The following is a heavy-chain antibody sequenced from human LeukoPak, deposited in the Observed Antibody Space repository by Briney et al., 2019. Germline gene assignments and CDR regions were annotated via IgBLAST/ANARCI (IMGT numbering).Heavy chain of an antibody. V-gene: IGHV1-69*13. D-gene: IGHD3-9*01. CDR3: VGSYDPLTGKLYWYFDL. Sequence: GASVKVSCKASGGTFSSYAISWVRQAPGQGLEWMGGIIPIFGTANYAQKFQGRVTITADESTSTAYMEMSSLRSEDTAIYYCVGSYDPLTGKLYWYFDLWGRGTLVTVSS. J-gene: IGHJ2*01. CDR2: IIPIFGTA. CDR1: GGTFSSYA.